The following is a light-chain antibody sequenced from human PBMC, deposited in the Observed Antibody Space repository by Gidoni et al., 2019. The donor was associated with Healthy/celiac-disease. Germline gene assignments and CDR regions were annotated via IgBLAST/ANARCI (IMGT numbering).Light chain of an antibody. J-gene: IGKJ4*01. CDR2: AAS. V-gene: IGKV1-39*01. CDR1: QSISSY. Sequence: IQMTHSPSSLSASVGDRVTITCRASQSISSYLNWYQQKPGKAPKLLIYAASSLQSGVPSRFSGSGSGTDFTLTISSLQPEDFATYYCQQSYSTGLTFGGXTKVEIK. CDR3: QQSYSTGLT.